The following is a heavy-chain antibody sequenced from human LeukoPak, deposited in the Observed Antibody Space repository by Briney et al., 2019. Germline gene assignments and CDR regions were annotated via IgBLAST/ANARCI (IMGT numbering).Heavy chain of an antibody. D-gene: IGHD5-18*01. Sequence: PGGSLRLSCAASGFTFSIYAMSWVRQAPGKGLEWVSVIYSGGSTYYADSVKGRFTISRDNSKNTLYLQMNSLRAEDTAVYYCASERVPGRIQLAWGQGTLVTVSS. CDR3: ASERVPGRIQLA. CDR1: GFTFSIYA. V-gene: IGHV3-53*01. CDR2: IYSGGST. J-gene: IGHJ5*02.